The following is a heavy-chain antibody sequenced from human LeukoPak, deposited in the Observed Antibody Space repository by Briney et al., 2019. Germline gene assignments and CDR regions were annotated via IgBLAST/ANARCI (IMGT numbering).Heavy chain of an antibody. D-gene: IGHD3-22*01. CDR2: IWYDGSNK. J-gene: IGHJ4*02. CDR3: ARDIGELHYDDSSGYSDY. V-gene: IGHV3-33*01. CDR1: GFTFSSYG. Sequence: PGGSLRLSCAASGFTFSSYGMHWVRQAPGKGLEWVAVIWYDGSNKYYADSVKGRFTISRDNSKNTLYLQMNSLRAEDTAVYYCARDIGELHYDDSSGYSDYWGQATLVTVSS.